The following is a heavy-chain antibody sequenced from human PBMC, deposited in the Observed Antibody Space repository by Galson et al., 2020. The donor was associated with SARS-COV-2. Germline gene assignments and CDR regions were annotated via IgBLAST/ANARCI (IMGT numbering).Heavy chain of an antibody. J-gene: IGHJ6*03. Sequence: GGSLRLSCAASGFTFSSSGMHWVRQAPGKGLEWVATLWNDGSKKYYADSVKGRFTISRDNSKNTLYLQMNSLRAEDTAVYFCARDPSSSSFLDYVCYMDVWGKGTTVSVSS. CDR3: ARDPSSSSFLDYVCYMDV. D-gene: IGHD2-2*01. V-gene: IGHV3-33*01. CDR1: GFTFSSSG. CDR2: LWNDGSKK.